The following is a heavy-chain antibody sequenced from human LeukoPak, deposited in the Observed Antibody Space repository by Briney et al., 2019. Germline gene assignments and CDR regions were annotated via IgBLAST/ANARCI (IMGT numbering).Heavy chain of an antibody. Sequence: GGSLRLSCTVSGFTVSSNSMSWVRQAPGKGLEWVSFIYSGGNAHYSDSLKGRFTISRDNSKNTLYLQMNSLRVEDTAVYYCARRAGAYSHPYDYWGQGTLVTVSS. CDR3: ARRAGAYSHPYDY. J-gene: IGHJ4*02. D-gene: IGHD4/OR15-4a*01. CDR1: GFTVSSNS. CDR2: IYSGGNA. V-gene: IGHV3-53*01.